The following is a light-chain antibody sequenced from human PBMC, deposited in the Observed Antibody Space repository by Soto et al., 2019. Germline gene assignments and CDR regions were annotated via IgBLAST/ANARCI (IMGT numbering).Light chain of an antibody. Sequence: QSALTQTPSASGTPGLRVTISCSGSSSNIGSNTVHWYHQLPGTAPKLLLYSNDKRPSGVPDRFSGSKSGTSASLAISGLQSEDEADYYCAAWDDSLNAVVFGGGTKLTVL. CDR2: SND. V-gene: IGLV1-44*01. CDR3: AAWDDSLNAVV. J-gene: IGLJ2*01. CDR1: SSNIGSNT.